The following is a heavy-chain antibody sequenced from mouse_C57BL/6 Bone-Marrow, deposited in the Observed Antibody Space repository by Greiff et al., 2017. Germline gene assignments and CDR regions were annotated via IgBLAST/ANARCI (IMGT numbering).Heavy chain of an antibody. CDR3: ARSLFAWFAY. CDR2: ISNGGGST. D-gene: IGHD6-1*01. J-gene: IGHJ3*01. Sequence: EVMLVESGGGLVQPGGSLKLSCAASGFTFSDYYMYWVRQTPEKRLEWVAYISNGGGSTYYPDTVKGRFTISRDNAKNTLYLQMSRLKSEDTAMYYCARSLFAWFAYWGQGTLVTVSA. V-gene: IGHV5-12*01. CDR1: GFTFSDYY.